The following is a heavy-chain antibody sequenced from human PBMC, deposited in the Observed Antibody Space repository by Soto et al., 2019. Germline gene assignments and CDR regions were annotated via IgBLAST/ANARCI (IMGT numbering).Heavy chain of an antibody. Sequence: QVQLVESGGGLVKPGGSLRLSCAASGFTFSDYYMSWIRQAPGKGLEWVSYISSSGSTIYYADSVKGRFTISRDNAKNSLYLQMNSLRAEDTAVYYCARDCAKYWDCSGGSCYGYYYGMDVWGQGTTVTVSS. CDR2: ISSSGSTI. CDR3: ARDCAKYWDCSGGSCYGYYYGMDV. V-gene: IGHV3-11*01. D-gene: IGHD2-15*01. CDR1: GFTFSDYY. J-gene: IGHJ6*02.